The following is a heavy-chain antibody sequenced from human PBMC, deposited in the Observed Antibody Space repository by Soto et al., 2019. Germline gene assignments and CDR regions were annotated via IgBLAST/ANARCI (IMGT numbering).Heavy chain of an antibody. CDR3: ARENWSVEAGYYFDS. CDR2: MSGSGAST. D-gene: IGHD3-10*01. J-gene: IGHJ4*02. Sequence: GGSLRLSCEASGFTFRSFAMGWFRQAPGKGLEWVSDMSGSGASTYFADSVKGRFSISRDNVKNTLSLQMNSLRVEDTAIYYCARENWSVEAGYYFDSWGPGTLVTVSS. V-gene: IGHV3-23*01. CDR1: GFTFRSFA.